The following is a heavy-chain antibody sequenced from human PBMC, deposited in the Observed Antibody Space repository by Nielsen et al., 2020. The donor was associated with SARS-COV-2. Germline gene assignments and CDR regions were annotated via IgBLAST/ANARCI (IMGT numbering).Heavy chain of an antibody. CDR1: GFTFSSYG. D-gene: IGHD6-6*01. V-gene: IGHV3-30*18. CDR3: AKLSGSSSSAFDY. CDR2: ISYDGSNK. Sequence: GESLKISCAASGFTFSSYGMHWVRQAPGKGLEWVAVISYDGSNKYYADSVKGRFTISRDNSKNTLYLQMNSLRAEDTAVYYCAKLSGSSSSAFDYWGQGTLVTVSS. J-gene: IGHJ4*02.